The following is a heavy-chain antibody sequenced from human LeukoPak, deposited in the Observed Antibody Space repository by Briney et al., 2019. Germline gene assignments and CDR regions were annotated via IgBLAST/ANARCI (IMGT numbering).Heavy chain of an antibody. CDR2: IYYSGAT. Sequence: PSETLSLTCTVSGGSVNSDGSYWSWIRQHPGKGLEWIGYIYYSGATYYNPSLKSRVTISVDTSKNHFSLKLSSVTAADTAVYYCARGQGNWHSKWIFDYWGQGTLVTVSS. D-gene: IGHD4-11*01. CDR1: GGSVNSDGSY. J-gene: IGHJ4*02. CDR3: ARGQGNWHSKWIFDY. V-gene: IGHV4-31*03.